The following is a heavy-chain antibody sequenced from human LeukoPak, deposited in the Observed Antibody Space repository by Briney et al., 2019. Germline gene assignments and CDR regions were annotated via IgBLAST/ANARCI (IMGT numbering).Heavy chain of an antibody. CDR3: ARDFGGVGSYYIY. Sequence: ASVKVSCKASGYTFTNYYIHWVRQAPGQGLEWMGIIKPSDVSTTYAQKFQGRVTMTRDMSTSTVYMELNSLRSEDTAVYYCARDFGGVGSYYIYWGQGTLVTVSS. V-gene: IGHV1-46*01. D-gene: IGHD3-10*01. CDR2: IKPSDVST. CDR1: GYTFTNYY. J-gene: IGHJ4*02.